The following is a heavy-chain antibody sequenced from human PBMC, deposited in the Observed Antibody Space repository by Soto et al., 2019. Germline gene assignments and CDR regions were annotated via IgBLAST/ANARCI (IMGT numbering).Heavy chain of an antibody. CDR3: ARTKCSGGSCYPWSLDY. V-gene: IGHV4-31*03. J-gene: IGHJ4*02. CDR2: RYYSEST. CDR1: GGSITTGGYY. Sequence: SETLSLTCTVSGGSITTGGYYWSWIRQLPGKGLEWIGHRYYSESTYYNPSLKSRVSISLDTSKNQFSLKLSFVTAADTAMYYCARTKCSGGSCYPWSLDYWGQGTPVTVSS. D-gene: IGHD2-15*01.